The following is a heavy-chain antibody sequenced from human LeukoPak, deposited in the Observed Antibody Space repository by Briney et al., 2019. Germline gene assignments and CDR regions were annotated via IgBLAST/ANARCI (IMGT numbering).Heavy chain of an antibody. V-gene: IGHV3-48*01. CDR2: ISSSSSTI. Sequence: GGSLRLSCAASGFTFSSYSMTWVRQAPGKGLEWVSYISSSSSTIYYADSVKGRFTISRDNAKNSLYLQMNSLRAEDTAVYYCARGYCSSTSCYEEHGMDVWGQGTTVTVSS. CDR3: ARGYCSSTSCYEEHGMDV. D-gene: IGHD2-2*01. J-gene: IGHJ6*02. CDR1: GFTFSSYS.